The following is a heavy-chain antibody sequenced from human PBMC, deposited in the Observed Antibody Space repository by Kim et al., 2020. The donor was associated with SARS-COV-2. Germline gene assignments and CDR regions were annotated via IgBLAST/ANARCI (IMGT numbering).Heavy chain of an antibody. D-gene: IGHD6-13*01. V-gene: IGHV4-4*07. Sequence: SETLSLTCTVSGGSMDNYYWSWIRQPAGKGLEWIGRIYTTGTTYYNPSLKSRVTMSLDTSKTQFSLKLSSVTAADSAVYYCARDQSGIADYYGMDVWGQG. CDR1: GGSMDNYY. CDR3: ARDQSGIADYYGMDV. J-gene: IGHJ6*02. CDR2: IYTTGTT.